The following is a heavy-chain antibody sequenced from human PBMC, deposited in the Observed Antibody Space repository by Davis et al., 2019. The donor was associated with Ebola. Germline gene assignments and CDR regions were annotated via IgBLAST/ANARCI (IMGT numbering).Heavy chain of an antibody. V-gene: IGHV4-59*11. CDR1: GGSISSHY. D-gene: IGHD4-23*01. Sequence: MPTEILSLTCTVSGGSISSHYWSWIRQSPGKGLEWIGYMYYSGSTNYNPSPKSRVTISVDTSKNQFSLKLSSVTAADTAVYYCARERYYGGIDYWGQGTLVTVSS. CDR3: ARERYYGGIDY. J-gene: IGHJ4*02. CDR2: MYYSGST.